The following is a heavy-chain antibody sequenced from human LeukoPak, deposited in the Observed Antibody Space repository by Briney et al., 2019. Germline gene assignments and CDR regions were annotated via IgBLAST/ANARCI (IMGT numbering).Heavy chain of an antibody. CDR1: GFTFSSYG. CDR2: ISYDGSNK. CDR3: ARDPHIVLMVYATYFDY. J-gene: IGHJ4*02. D-gene: IGHD2-8*01. V-gene: IGHV3-30*03. Sequence: GRSLRLSCAASGFTFSSYGMHWVRQAPGKGLEWVAVISYDGSNKYYADSVKGRFTISRDNSKNTLYLQMNSLRAEDTAVYYCARDPHIVLMVYATYFDYWGQGTLVTVSS.